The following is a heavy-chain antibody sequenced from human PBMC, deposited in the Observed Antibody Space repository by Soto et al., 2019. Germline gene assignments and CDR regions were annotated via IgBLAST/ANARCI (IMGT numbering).Heavy chain of an antibody. CDR1: GGSISSYY. Sequence: PSETLSLTCTVSGGSISSYYWSWIRQPPGKGLEWIGYIYYSGSTNYNPSLKSRVTISVDTSKNQFSLKLSSVTAADTAVYYCARIWFGVNTTWFDPWGQGTLVTVSS. D-gene: IGHD3-10*01. CDR3: ARIWFGVNTTWFDP. V-gene: IGHV4-59*01. CDR2: IYYSGST. J-gene: IGHJ5*02.